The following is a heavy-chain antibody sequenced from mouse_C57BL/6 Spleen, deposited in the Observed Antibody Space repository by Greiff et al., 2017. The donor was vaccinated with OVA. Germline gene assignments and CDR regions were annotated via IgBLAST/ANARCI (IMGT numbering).Heavy chain of an antibody. D-gene: IGHD6-1*01. CDR1: GYTFTDYE. CDR3: TLWPY. Sequence: VKLQESGAELVRPGASVTLSCKASGYTFTDYEMHWVKQTPVHGLEWIGAIDPETGGTAYNQKFEGKAILTADKSSSTAYMELRSLTSEDSAVYYCTLWPYWGKGTTLTVSS. CDR2: IDPETGGT. J-gene: IGHJ2*01. V-gene: IGHV1-15*01.